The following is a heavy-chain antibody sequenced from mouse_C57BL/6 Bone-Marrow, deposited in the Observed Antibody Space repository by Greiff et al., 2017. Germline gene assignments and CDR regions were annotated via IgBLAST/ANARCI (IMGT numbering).Heavy chain of an antibody. CDR2: IHPNSGST. CDR1: GYTFTSYW. Sequence: VQLQQPGAELVKPGASVKLSCKASGYTFTSYWMHWVKQRPGQGLEWIGMIHPNSGSTNYNEKFKSKATLTVDKSSSTAYMQLSSLTSEDSAVYYCARPTVVARDWYFDVWGTGTTVTVSS. J-gene: IGHJ1*03. CDR3: ARPTVVARDWYFDV. V-gene: IGHV1-64*01. D-gene: IGHD1-1*01.